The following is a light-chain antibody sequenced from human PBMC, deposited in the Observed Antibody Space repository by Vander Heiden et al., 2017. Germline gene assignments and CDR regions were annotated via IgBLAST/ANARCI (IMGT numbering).Light chain of an antibody. V-gene: IGLV2-14*01. Sequence: QSALTQPASVSGPSGQSITISCTGTSSDVGGYNYVSWYQQHPGKAPKLMIYEVSNRPSGVSNRFSGSKSGNTASLTISGLQAEDEADYYCSSYTSSSTVVFGGGTKLTVL. CDR3: SSYTSSSTVV. J-gene: IGLJ2*01. CDR1: SSDVGGYNY. CDR2: EVS.